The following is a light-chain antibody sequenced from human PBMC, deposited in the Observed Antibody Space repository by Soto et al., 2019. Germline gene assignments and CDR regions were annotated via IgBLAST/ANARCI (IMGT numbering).Light chain of an antibody. CDR1: SSDVGGYNY. CDR2: EVS. Sequence: QSALTQPASVSGSPGQSITISCTGTSSDVGGYNYVSWYQQHPGKAPKLIIYEVSNRPAGGANRFSGSKSGNTASLTISGLHAEDEADYYCNSYTSKSTGVFGTGTKLTVL. CDR3: NSYTSKSTGV. J-gene: IGLJ1*01. V-gene: IGLV2-14*01.